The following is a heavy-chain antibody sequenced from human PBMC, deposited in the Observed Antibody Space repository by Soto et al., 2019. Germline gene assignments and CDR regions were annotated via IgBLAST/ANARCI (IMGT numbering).Heavy chain of an antibody. CDR1: GYTFTSYG. CDR2: ISAHNGNT. V-gene: IGHV1-18*01. J-gene: IGHJ4*02. Sequence: QVHLVQSGAEVKKPGASVKVSCKCSGYTFTSYGITWVRQAPGQGLEWMGWISAHNGNTNYAQKLQGRVTVTRDTSTSAAYMELRRLRSDDAAVYYCARGRYGNYWGQGALVTVSS. CDR3: ARGRYGNY. D-gene: IGHD1-1*01.